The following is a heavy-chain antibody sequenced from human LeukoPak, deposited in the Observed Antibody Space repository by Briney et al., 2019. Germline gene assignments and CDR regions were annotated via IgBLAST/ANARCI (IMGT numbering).Heavy chain of an antibody. CDR3: ARVLHSVVALDY. Sequence: GGSLRLSCAASGFTFSDYYMSWIRQAPGKGLEWVSYISSSGGAIYYADSVKGRFTISRDDAENSLYLQLNSLRVEGTAVYYCARVLHSVVALDYWGQGTLVTVSS. CDR1: GFTFSDYY. V-gene: IGHV3-11*04. J-gene: IGHJ4*02. CDR2: ISSSGGAI. D-gene: IGHD2-15*01.